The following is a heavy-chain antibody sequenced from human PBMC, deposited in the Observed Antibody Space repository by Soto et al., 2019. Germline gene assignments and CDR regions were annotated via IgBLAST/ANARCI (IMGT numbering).Heavy chain of an antibody. CDR3: ASIPTYYAYVWGSNRMGSLLNS. CDR1: YASISSGDYY. Sequence: PSETLSLTCTVCYASISSGDYYWSWIRQPPGKGLEWIGYIYYSGSTYYNPSLKSRVTISVDTSKNHCSLNLTSVTAADTAVYYCASIPTYYAYVWGSNRMGSLLNSWALRTLVTVSS. CDR2: IYYSGST. D-gene: IGHD3-16*02. J-gene: IGHJ4*02. V-gene: IGHV4-30-4*01.